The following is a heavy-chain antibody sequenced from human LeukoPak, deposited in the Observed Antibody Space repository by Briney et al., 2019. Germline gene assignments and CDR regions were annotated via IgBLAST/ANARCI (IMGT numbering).Heavy chain of an antibody. V-gene: IGHV1-69*05. J-gene: IGHJ4*02. CDR3: AREEYRSTSRKYYFDY. CDR2: IIPIFGTA. D-gene: IGHD2-2*01. Sequence: SVKVSCKASGGTFSSYAISWVRQAPGQGLEWMGGIIPIFGTANYAQKFQGRVTITTDESTSTAYMELSSLRSEETAVYYCAREEYRSTSRKYYFDYCGAGTLVTVSS. CDR1: GGTFSSYA.